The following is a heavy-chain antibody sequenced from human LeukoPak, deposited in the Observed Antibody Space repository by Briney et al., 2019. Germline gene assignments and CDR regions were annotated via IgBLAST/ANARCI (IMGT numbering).Heavy chain of an antibody. CDR2: ISAYNGNT. J-gene: IGHJ6*02. D-gene: IGHD4-17*01. Sequence: ASVKVSCKASGYTFTSYGISWVRQAPGQGLEWIGWISAYNGNTNYAQKLQGRVTITTDTSTSTAYMELRSLRSDDTAVYYCARDGVTTGGYYYYYGMDVWGQGTTVTVSS. CDR1: GYTFTSYG. V-gene: IGHV1-18*01. CDR3: ARDGVTTGGYYYYYGMDV.